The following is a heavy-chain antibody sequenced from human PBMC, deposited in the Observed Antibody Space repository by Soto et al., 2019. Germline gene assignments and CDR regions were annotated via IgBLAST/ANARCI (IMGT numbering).Heavy chain of an antibody. J-gene: IGHJ6*03. V-gene: IGHV3-23*01. D-gene: IGHD6-19*01. CDR2: ISGSGGST. CDR1: GFTFSSYA. CDR3: AIDSGLFFSSGWYSLDYYYYMDV. Sequence: GGSLRLSCAASGFTFSSYAMSWVRQAPGKGLEWVSAISGSGGSTYYADSVKGRFTISRDNSKNTLYLQINSLRAEDTVVYYCAIDSGLFFSSGWYSLDYYYYMDVWGKGTTVTVSS.